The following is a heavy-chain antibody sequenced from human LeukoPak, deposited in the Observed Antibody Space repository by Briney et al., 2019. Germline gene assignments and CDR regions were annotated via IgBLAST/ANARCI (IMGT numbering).Heavy chain of an antibody. CDR1: RESFSGYY. D-gene: IGHD5-12*01. CDR2: INRSGST. Sequence: PSETLSLTCAVYRESFSGYYWSWIRQPPGKGLEWIGEINRSGSTNYNPSLKSRVTISVDTSKNQCSLKLSSVTAADTAVYYCARGGGYRDYWGQGTLVTVSS. V-gene: IGHV4-34*01. J-gene: IGHJ4*02. CDR3: ARGGGYRDY.